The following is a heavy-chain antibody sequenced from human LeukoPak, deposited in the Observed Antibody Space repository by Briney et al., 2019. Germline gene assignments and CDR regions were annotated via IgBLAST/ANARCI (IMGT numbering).Heavy chain of an antibody. D-gene: IGHD3-3*01. V-gene: IGHV4-30-2*02. CDR2: IYHSGST. CDR3: ASPYYDFWSGYYRSDY. Sequence: SETLSLTCAVSGGSISSGGYSWSWIRQPPGKGLEWIGYIYHSGSTYYNPSLKSRVTISVDTSKNQFSLKLSSVTAADTAVYYCASPYYDFWSGYYRSDYWGQGTLVTVSS. CDR1: GGSISSGGYS. J-gene: IGHJ4*02.